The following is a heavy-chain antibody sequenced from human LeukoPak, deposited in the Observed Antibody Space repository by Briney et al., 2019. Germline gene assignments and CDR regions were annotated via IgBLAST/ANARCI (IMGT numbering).Heavy chain of an antibody. CDR3: ARGVEYYYDSSGTGTFTYYYGMDV. J-gene: IGHJ6*02. D-gene: IGHD3-22*01. CDR2: MNPNSGNT. CDR1: GYTFTSYD. V-gene: IGHV1-8*01. Sequence: ASVKVSCKASGYTFTSYDINWVRQATGQGLEWMGWMNPNSGNTGYAQKFQGRVTMTRNTSISTAYMELSSLRSEDTAVYCCARGVEYYYDSSGTGTFTYYYGMDVWGQGTTVTVSS.